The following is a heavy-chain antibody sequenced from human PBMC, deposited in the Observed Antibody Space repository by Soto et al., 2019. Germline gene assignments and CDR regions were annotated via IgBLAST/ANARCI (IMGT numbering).Heavy chain of an antibody. CDR3: AKDRVRAGTFLDY. D-gene: IGHD1-7*01. CDR2: TSYDGSNK. CDR1: GFTFNNYG. V-gene: IGHV3-30*18. Sequence: QVQLVESGGGVVQPGRSLRLSCAASGFTFNNYGMHWVRQAPGKGLEWVAITSYDGSNKYYADSVKGRFTISRDNSKNTVDLQMSSLRAEDTAVYYCAKDRVRAGTFLDYWGQGTLVTFSS. J-gene: IGHJ4*01.